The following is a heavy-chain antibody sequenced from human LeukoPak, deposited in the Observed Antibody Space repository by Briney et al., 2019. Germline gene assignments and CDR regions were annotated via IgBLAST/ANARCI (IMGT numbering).Heavy chain of an antibody. V-gene: IGHV3-7*03. D-gene: IGHD1-26*01. CDR1: EFTFSSHW. Sequence: GESLRLSCAASEFTFSSHWMSWVRQAPGKGLEWVANIVQDGSQKYYVDSVKGRFTISRDNGKNSLYLQMNSLRAEDTAVYYCARNEKWGRDYWGQGTLVTVSS. J-gene: IGHJ4*02. CDR3: ARNEKWGRDY. CDR2: IVQDGSQK.